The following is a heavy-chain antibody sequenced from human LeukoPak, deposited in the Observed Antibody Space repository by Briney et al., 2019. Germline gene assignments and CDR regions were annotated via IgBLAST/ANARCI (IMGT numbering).Heavy chain of an antibody. D-gene: IGHD4-11*01. CDR1: GFTFSSYE. V-gene: IGHV3-48*03. Sequence: GGSLRLSCAASGFTFSSYEMNWVRQAPGKGLEWVSFTSSSGRTIYYADSVKGRFTISRDNAKNSLYLQMNSLRAEDTAVYYCAREGRSTVSYYAMDVWGQGTTVIVSS. CDR2: TSSSGRTI. J-gene: IGHJ6*02. CDR3: AREGRSTVSYYAMDV.